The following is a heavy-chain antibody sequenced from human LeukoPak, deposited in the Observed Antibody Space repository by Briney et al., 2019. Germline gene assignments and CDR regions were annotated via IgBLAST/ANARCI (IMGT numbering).Heavy chain of an antibody. V-gene: IGHV1-3*01. Sequence: ASVKVSCKASGYTFTSYAMHWVRQAPGQRLEWMGWINAGNGNTKYSQKFQGRVTITRDTSASTAYMELSSLRSEDTAVYYCARDQQYYDILTGYAFDYWGQGTLVTVSS. D-gene: IGHD3-9*01. CDR1: GYTFTSYA. J-gene: IGHJ4*02. CDR3: ARDQQYYDILTGYAFDY. CDR2: INAGNGNT.